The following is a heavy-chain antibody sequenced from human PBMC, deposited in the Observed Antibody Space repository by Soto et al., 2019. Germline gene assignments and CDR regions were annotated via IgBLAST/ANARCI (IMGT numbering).Heavy chain of an antibody. Sequence: QLQLQESGPGLVKPSETLSLTCTVSAGSISSSSYYWGWIRQPPGKGLEWIGSIYYSGSTYYNPCLKSRVTISVDTSKSQFSLKLSSVTAADTAVYYCARHVAGYRSGLDYWGQGTLVTVSS. V-gene: IGHV4-39*01. CDR3: ARHVAGYRSGLDY. D-gene: IGHD6-19*01. CDR1: AGSISSSSYY. J-gene: IGHJ4*02. CDR2: IYYSGST.